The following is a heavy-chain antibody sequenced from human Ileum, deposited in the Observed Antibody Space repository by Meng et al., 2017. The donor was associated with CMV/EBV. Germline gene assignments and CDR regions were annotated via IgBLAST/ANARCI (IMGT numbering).Heavy chain of an antibody. CDR3: ARGYDFSGMDV. CDR2: MNPNSGNT. V-gene: IGHV1-8*03. D-gene: IGHD3-3*01. CDR1: GYNFTSYE. J-gene: IGHJ6*02. Sequence: ASVKVSCKASGYNFTSYEINWVRQAAGQGLEWMGWMNPNSGNTGYAQKFQGRVTITRNTSISTAYVEPSSLRSEDTAVYYCARGYDFSGMDVWGQGTTVTVSS.